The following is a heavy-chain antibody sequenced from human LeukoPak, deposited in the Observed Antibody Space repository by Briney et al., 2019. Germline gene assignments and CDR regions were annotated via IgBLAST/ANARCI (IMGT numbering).Heavy chain of an antibody. D-gene: IGHD6-13*01. J-gene: IGHJ4*02. CDR3: ARVRGIAPYYFDY. V-gene: IGHV4-38-2*02. CDR2: IYHSGST. Sequence: PSETLSLTCTVSGYSISSGYYWGWIRPPPGKGLEWIGSIYHSGSTYYNPSLKSRVTISVDTSKNQFSLKLSSVTAADTAVYYCARVRGIAPYYFDYWGQGTLVTVSS. CDR1: GYSISSGYY.